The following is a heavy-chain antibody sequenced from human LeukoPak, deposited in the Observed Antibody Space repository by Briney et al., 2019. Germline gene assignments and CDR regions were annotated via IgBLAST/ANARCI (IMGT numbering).Heavy chain of an antibody. CDR1: GFTFSSYS. V-gene: IGHV3-21*01. CDR3: ARGTKNYFDY. CDR2: ISSSSSYI. Sequence: GGSLRLSCAASGFTFSSYSMNWVRQALGRGLEWVSSISSSSSYIYYADSVKGRFTISRDNAKNSLYLQMNSLRAEDTAVYYCARGTKNYFDYWGQGTLVTVSS. J-gene: IGHJ4*02.